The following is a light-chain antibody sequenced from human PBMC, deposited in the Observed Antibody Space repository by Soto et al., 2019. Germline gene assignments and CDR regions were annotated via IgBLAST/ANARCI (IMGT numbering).Light chain of an antibody. J-gene: IGKJ1*01. V-gene: IGKV3-15*01. Sequence: EIVMTQSPATLSVSPGEGATLSCRASQSVNSKLAWYQQKPGQAPRLLIYGASTRATGIPARFSGSGSGTEFTLTISSLLSEDFAVYYCQQYNDWPRTFGQGTKVEIK. CDR3: QQYNDWPRT. CDR2: GAS. CDR1: QSVNSK.